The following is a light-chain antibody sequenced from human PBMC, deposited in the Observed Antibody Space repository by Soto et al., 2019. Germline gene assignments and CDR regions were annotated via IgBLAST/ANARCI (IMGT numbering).Light chain of an antibody. V-gene: IGLV2-14*01. CDR2: EVS. CDR3: SSFTSSNTVI. CDR1: SSDVGGYDY. Sequence: QYALTQPASVSGSPGQSITISCTGTSSDVGGYDYVSWYQQHPGKAPKLMIYEVSNGPSGVSNRFSGSKSGNTASLTISGLQAEDEADYYCSSFTSSNTVIFGGGTKLTVL. J-gene: IGLJ2*01.